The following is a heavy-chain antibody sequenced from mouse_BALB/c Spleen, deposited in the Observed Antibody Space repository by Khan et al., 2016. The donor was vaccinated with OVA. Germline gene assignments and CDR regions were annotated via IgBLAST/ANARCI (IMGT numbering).Heavy chain of an antibody. Sequence: EVKLVESGGGLVKPGGSLKLSCAASGFTFTTYAMSWVRQTPEKRLEWVATISSYGDYTYYPDNVTGRFTISRDNDKKTLYLQMSSLRSEDTAMYYCARSPYGNFAYWGQGTLVTGSA. D-gene: IGHD2-1*01. CDR3: ARSPYGNFAY. J-gene: IGHJ3*01. CDR2: ISSYGDYT. V-gene: IGHV5-9-3*01. CDR1: GFTFTTYA.